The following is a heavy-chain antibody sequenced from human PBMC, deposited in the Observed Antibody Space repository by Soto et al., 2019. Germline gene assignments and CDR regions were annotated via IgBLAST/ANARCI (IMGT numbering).Heavy chain of an antibody. J-gene: IGHJ5*02. CDR2: INHSGST. Sequence: PAETLSLTCAVYGGSFSGYYWSWIRQPPGKGLEWIGEINHSGSTNYNPSLKSRVTISVDTSKNQFSLKLSSVTAADTAVYYCARSVVVVAAKNWFDPGGRETLFTGPS. D-gene: IGHD2-15*01. CDR3: ARSVVVVAAKNWFDP. V-gene: IGHV4-34*01. CDR1: GGSFSGYY.